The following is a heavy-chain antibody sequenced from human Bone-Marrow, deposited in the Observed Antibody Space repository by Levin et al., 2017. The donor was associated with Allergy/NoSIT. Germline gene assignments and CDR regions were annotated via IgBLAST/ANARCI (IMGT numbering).Heavy chain of an antibody. J-gene: IGHJ6*02. Sequence: ASVKVSCKVSGYTLTELSMHWVRQAPGKGLEWMGGFDPEDGETIYAQKFQGRVTMTEDTSTDTAYMELSSLRSEDTAVYYCATYGPNYDYVWGSYRSNYYYYGMDVWGQGTTVTVSS. D-gene: IGHD3-16*02. CDR2: FDPEDGET. V-gene: IGHV1-24*01. CDR1: GYTLTELS. CDR3: ATYGPNYDYVWGSYRSNYYYYGMDV.